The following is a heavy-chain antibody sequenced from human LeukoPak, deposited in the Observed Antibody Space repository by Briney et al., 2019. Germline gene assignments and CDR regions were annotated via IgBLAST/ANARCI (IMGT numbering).Heavy chain of an antibody. CDR1: GFTFSSYG. J-gene: IGHJ4*02. CDR2: IWYDGSNK. CDR3: ARTPYSNYERDYGDKYYFDY. Sequence: GGSLRLSCAASGFTFSSYGMHWVRQAPGKGLEWVAVIWYDGSNKYYADSGKGRFTISRDNSKNTLYLQMNSLRAEDTAVYYCARTPYSNYERDYGDKYYFDYWGQGTLVTVSS. D-gene: IGHD4-11*01. V-gene: IGHV3-33*01.